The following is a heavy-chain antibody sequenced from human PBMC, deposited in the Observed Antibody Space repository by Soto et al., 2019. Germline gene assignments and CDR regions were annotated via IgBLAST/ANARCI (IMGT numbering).Heavy chain of an antibody. J-gene: IGHJ3*02. Sequence: SVKVSCKASGGTFSSYAISWVRQAPGQGLEWMGGIIPIFGTANYAQRFQGRVTIAADESTSTAYMELRSLRSDDTAVYYCAREVYYYDSSGSYAFYIWGQGTMVTVSS. CDR2: IIPIFGTA. CDR3: AREVYYYDSSGSYAFYI. V-gene: IGHV1-69*13. CDR1: GGTFSSYA. D-gene: IGHD3-22*01.